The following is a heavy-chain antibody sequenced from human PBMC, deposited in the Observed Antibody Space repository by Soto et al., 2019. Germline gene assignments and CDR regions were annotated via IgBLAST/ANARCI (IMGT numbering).Heavy chain of an antibody. CDR1: GYTFTSYY. CDR2: INPSGGST. CDR3: AREAYSSGWYVNATENYYYYGMDV. Sequence: ASVKVSCKASGYTFTSYYMHWVRQAPGQGLEWMGIINPSGGSTSYAQKFQGRVTMTRDTSTSTVYMELSSLRSEDTAVYYCAREAYSSGWYVNATENYYYYGMDVWGQGTTVTVSS. J-gene: IGHJ6*02. V-gene: IGHV1-46*01. D-gene: IGHD6-19*01.